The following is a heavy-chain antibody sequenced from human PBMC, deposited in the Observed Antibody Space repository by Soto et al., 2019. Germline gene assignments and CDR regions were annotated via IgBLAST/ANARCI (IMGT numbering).Heavy chain of an antibody. J-gene: IGHJ4*02. CDR3: AKGRGGSGSLTPRVDL. V-gene: IGHV3-23*01. D-gene: IGHD3-10*01. CDR2: ISGGGDTT. Sequence: GGSLRLSCAASGFTFNNYATTWVRQAPGKGLEWVSAISGGGDTTSYADSVKGRFTVSRDGSKNTLYLQMSSLRAEDTALYYCAKGRGGSGSLTPRVDLWGQGTLVTVSS. CDR1: GFTFNNYA.